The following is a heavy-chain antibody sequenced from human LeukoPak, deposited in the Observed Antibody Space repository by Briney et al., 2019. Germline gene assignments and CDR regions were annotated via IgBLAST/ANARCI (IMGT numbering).Heavy chain of an antibody. CDR1: GGPFSGYY. Sequence: SETLSLTCAVYGGPFSGYYWSWIRQPPGKGLEWIGEINHSGSTNYNPSLKSRVTISVDTSKNQFSLNLRSVTAADTAVYYCARASSGWNKDFDYWGQGTLVTVSS. CDR2: INHSGST. V-gene: IGHV4-34*01. D-gene: IGHD6-19*01. J-gene: IGHJ4*02. CDR3: ARASSGWNKDFDY.